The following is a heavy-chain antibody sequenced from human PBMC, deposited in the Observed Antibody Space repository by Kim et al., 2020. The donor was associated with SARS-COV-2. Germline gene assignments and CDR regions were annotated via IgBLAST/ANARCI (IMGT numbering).Heavy chain of an antibody. CDR2: VYYTGST. V-gene: IGHV4-39*01. CDR1: GGSITSTYYY. CDR3: ARPYTSGTYDN. Sequence: SETLSLTCNVSGGSITSTYYYWGWIRQPPGKGLGWIGSVYYTGSTYYNPSLKSRVAISVDTSKNQFSLKLTSVTAADTAVYYCARPYTSGTYDNWGQGT. D-gene: IGHD6-19*01. J-gene: IGHJ4*02.